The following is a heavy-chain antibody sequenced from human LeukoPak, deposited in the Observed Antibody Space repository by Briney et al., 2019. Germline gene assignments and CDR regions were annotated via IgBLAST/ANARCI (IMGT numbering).Heavy chain of an antibody. V-gene: IGHV4-39*07. Sequence: SETLSLTRTVSGGSISSSSYYWGWIRQPPGKGLEWIGSIYYSGSTYYNPSLKSRVTISVDTSKNQFSLKLSSVTAADTAVYYCARDGSGEDFDYWGQGTLVTVSS. CDR1: GGSISSSSYY. CDR3: ARDGSGEDFDY. CDR2: IYYSGST. D-gene: IGHD2-15*01. J-gene: IGHJ4*02.